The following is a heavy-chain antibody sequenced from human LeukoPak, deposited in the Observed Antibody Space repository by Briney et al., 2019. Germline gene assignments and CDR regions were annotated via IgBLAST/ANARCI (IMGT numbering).Heavy chain of an antibody. Sequence: SETLSLTCAVYGGSFSGYYWSWIRQPPGKGLEWIGEINHSGSTNYNPSLKSRVTISVDTSKNQFSLKLSSVTAADTAVYYCARGRFLEWKKQSRYFDYWGQGTLVTVSS. CDR2: INHSGST. V-gene: IGHV4-34*01. J-gene: IGHJ4*02. CDR1: GGSFSGYY. D-gene: IGHD3-3*01. CDR3: ARGRFLEWKKQSRYFDY.